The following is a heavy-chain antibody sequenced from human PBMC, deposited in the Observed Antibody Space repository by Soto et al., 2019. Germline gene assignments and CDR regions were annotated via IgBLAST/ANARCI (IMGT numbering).Heavy chain of an antibody. CDR3: ARDIGRRGDNYGSDY. V-gene: IGHV3-33*01. CDR2: TWRDGSNE. Sequence: ESGGGVVQPGTSLRLSCAASGFTFSTYAMHWVRQAPGKGLEWVAITWRDGSNEYYAGSVRGRFTISRDNSKSILYLQMNSLRTEDTAVYYCARDIGRRGDNYGSDYWGQGTLVTVSS. CDR1: GFTFSTYA. D-gene: IGHD5-18*01. J-gene: IGHJ4*02.